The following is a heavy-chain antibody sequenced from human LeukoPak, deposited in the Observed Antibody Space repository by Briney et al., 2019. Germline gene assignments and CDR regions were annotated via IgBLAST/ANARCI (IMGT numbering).Heavy chain of an antibody. D-gene: IGHD7-27*01. CDR2: ISYDGSNK. J-gene: IGHJ4*02. CDR1: GFTFSSYG. CDR3: AKLGWSPPFDY. Sequence: GRSLRLSCAASGFTFSSYGMHWVRQAPGKGLEWVAVISYDGSNKYYADSVKGRFTISRDNSKNTLYLQMNSLRAEDTAVYYCAKLGWSPPFDYWGQGTLVTVSS. V-gene: IGHV3-30*18.